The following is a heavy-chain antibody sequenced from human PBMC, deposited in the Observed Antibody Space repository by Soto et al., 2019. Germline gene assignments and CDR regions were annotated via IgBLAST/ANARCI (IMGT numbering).Heavy chain of an antibody. Sequence: GGSLRLSCETSGFTFGDYYMSWIRQAPGRGLEWVSLISSTGTTIYYADSVKGRFTISRDNVRSTLFLMMNNLRSDDTAVYYCARDLAKGGGSAGFDYWGQGTLVTVSS. CDR2: ISSTGTTI. D-gene: IGHD1-26*01. V-gene: IGHV3-11*01. CDR1: GFTFGDYY. CDR3: ARDLAKGGGSAGFDY. J-gene: IGHJ4*02.